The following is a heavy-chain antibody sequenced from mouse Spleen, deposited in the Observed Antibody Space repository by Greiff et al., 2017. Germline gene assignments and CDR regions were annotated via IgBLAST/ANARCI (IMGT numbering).Heavy chain of an antibody. Sequence: EVKVVESGAELVRSGASVKLSCTASGFNIKDYYMHWVKQRPEQGLEWIGWIDPENGDTEYAPKFQGKATMTADTSSNTAYLQLSSLTSEDTAVYYCNARVRRVDYWGQGTTLTVSS. D-gene: IGHD2-14*01. CDR3: NARVRRVDY. V-gene: IGHV14-4*02. CDR2: IDPENGDT. CDR1: GFNIKDYY. J-gene: IGHJ2*01.